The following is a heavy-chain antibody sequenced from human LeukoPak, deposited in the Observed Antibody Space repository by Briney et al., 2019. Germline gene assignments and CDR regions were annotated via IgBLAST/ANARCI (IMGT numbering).Heavy chain of an antibody. D-gene: IGHD5-12*01. CDR1: GFNFSDYY. Sequence: PGGSLRLSCAASGFNFSDYYMSWIRQAPGKGLEWVSYFSSSGGTIYYADSVKGRFTVSRDNAKDSLYLQMSSLRVEDTAVYYCASSHIGATIWADFFPHWGQGTLVTVSS. CDR2: FSSSGGTI. CDR3: ASSHIGATIWADFFPH. V-gene: IGHV3-11*04. J-gene: IGHJ4*02.